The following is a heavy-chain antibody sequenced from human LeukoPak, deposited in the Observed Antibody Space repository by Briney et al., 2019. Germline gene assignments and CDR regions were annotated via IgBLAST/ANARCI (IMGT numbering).Heavy chain of an antibody. CDR3: AKERDTAMVTSDY. CDR2: IRYDGSNK. D-gene: IGHD5-18*01. CDR1: GFTFSSYG. J-gene: IGHJ4*02. Sequence: GGSLRLSCAASGFTFSSYGMHWVRQAPGKGLEWVAFIRYDGSNKYYADYVKGRFTISRDNSKNTLYLQMNSLRAEDTAVYYCAKERDTAMVTSDYWGQGTLVTVSS. V-gene: IGHV3-30*02.